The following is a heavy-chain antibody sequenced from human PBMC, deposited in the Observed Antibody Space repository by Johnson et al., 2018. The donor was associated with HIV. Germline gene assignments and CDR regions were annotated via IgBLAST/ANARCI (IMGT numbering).Heavy chain of an antibody. CDR3: ARYLTEKTPNAFDI. Sequence: VQLVESGGGLVQPGRSLRISCAASGFTFDDYAMHWVRQAPGKGLEWVSGLSWNSGTVAYADSVKGRFTISRDNARKSLYLQMNSLRTEDTAFYYCARYLTEKTPNAFDIWGQGTMVTVSS. D-gene: IGHD2-15*01. J-gene: IGHJ3*02. V-gene: IGHV3-9*01. CDR2: LSWNSGTV. CDR1: GFTFDDYA.